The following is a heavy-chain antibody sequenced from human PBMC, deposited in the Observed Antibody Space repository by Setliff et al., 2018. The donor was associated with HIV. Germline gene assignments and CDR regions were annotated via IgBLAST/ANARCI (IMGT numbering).Heavy chain of an antibody. D-gene: IGHD3-22*01. CDR1: GYTFTSYA. CDR3: ARESPVIVVASTTFDY. J-gene: IGHJ4*02. V-gene: IGHV7-4-1*02. Sequence: GASVKVSCKASGYTFTSYALNWVRQAPGQGLEWMGWINTNTGNPTYAQGFTGRFVFSLDTSVTTAYLQISSLKADDTAVYYCARESPVIVVASTTFDYWGQGTLVTVSS. CDR2: INTNTGNP.